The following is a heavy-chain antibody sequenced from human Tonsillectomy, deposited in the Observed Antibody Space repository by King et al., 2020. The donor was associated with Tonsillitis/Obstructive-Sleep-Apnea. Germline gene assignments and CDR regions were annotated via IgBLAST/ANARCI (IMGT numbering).Heavy chain of an antibody. CDR1: GYSFTTYW. CDR3: ARHTSYSSSDY. D-gene: IGHD6-6*01. Sequence: VQLVESGAEVKKSGESLKISCTGSGYSFTTYWIGWVRQMPGKGLEWMGIIYPGDSDTRYSPSFQGQVTISADKSINTAYVQWNSLKASDTAMYYCARHTSYSSSDYWGQGTLVTVSS. CDR2: IYPGDSDT. V-gene: IGHV5-51*01. J-gene: IGHJ4*02.